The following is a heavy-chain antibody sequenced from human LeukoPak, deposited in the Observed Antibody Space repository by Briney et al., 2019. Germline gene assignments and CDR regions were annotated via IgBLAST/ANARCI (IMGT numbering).Heavy chain of an antibody. V-gene: IGHV4-34*01. CDR1: GESFSGYY. CDR2: INHSGST. Sequence: SETLSLTCAVYGESFSGYYCSWIRQPPGKRLEWIGEINHSGSTNYNPSLKSRVTISVDTSKNQFSLKLSSVTAADTAVYYCARGQNWGSYFDYWGQGTLVTVSS. D-gene: IGHD7-27*01. J-gene: IGHJ4*02. CDR3: ARGQNWGSYFDY.